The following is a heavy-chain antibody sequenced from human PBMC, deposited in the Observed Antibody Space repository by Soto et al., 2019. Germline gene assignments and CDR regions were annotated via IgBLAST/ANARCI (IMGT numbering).Heavy chain of an antibody. CDR3: AKDTKYSSSWYYDY. Sequence: PGGSLRLSCVAYGFTFSSYGMHWVRQAPGKGLEWVAVISYDGSNKYYADSVKGRFTISRDNSKNTLYLQMNSLRAEDTAVYYCAKDTKYSSSWYYDYWGQGTLVTVSS. V-gene: IGHV3-30*18. J-gene: IGHJ4*02. CDR2: ISYDGSNK. CDR1: GFTFSSYG. D-gene: IGHD6-13*01.